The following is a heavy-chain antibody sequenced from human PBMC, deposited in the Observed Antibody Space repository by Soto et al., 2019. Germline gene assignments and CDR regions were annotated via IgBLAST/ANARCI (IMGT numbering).Heavy chain of an antibody. V-gene: IGHV2-5*02. J-gene: IGHJ1*01. CDR1: GFSLNTGGVT. CDR2: IYWDDGK. Sequence: SGPTLVNPTQTLTLTCVFSGFSLNTGGVTVGWIRQPPGKALEWVALIYWDDGKRYSPSLKSRLTITKETSRNQVVLTMTNVDPEDTATYFCAHSPVPRVYSQHWGYGKMVDVSP. D-gene: IGHD3-10*01. CDR3: AHSPVPRVYSQH.